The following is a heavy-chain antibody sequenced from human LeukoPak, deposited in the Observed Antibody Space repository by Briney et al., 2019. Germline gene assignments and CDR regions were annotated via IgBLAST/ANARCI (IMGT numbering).Heavy chain of an antibody. J-gene: IGHJ6*02. Sequence: GGSLRLSCAASGFTFSSYSMNWVRQAPGKGLEWVSSISSSSSYIYYADSVKGRLTISRDNAKNSLYLQMNSLRAEDTAVYYCAIKPGIIAAAGTSSYGMDVWGQGTTVTVSS. D-gene: IGHD6-13*01. CDR1: GFTFSSYS. CDR2: ISSSSSYI. V-gene: IGHV3-21*01. CDR3: AIKPGIIAAAGTSSYGMDV.